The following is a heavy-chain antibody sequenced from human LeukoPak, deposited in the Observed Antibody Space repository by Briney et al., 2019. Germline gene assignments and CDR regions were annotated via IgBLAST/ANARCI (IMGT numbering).Heavy chain of an antibody. Sequence: SETLSLTCTVSGGSISSSSYYWSWIRQPPGKGLEWIGEINHSGSTNYNPSLKSRVTISVDTSKNQFSLKLSSVTAADTAVYYCARRRYRWLVAQDDAFDIWGQGTMVTVSS. CDR3: ARRRYRWLVAQDDAFDI. CDR1: GGSISSSSYY. CDR2: INHSGST. D-gene: IGHD6-19*01. V-gene: IGHV4-39*07. J-gene: IGHJ3*02.